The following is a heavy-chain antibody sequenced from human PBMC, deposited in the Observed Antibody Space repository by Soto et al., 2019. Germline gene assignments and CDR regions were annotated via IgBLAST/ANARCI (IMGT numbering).Heavy chain of an antibody. CDR1: GFTFSPYA. J-gene: IGHJ4*02. CDR2: ISYDGNNK. Sequence: QVQLVESGGGVVQPGRSLRLSCAASGFTFSPYAMHWVRQAPGKGLGWVAVISYDGNNKNYAESVKGRLAISRDNSRNTLYMQTNSPRAEDTAVYYCARARLDPPARDSWGQGTLVTVSS. V-gene: IGHV3-30*09. CDR3: ARARLDPPARDS. D-gene: IGHD2-2*01.